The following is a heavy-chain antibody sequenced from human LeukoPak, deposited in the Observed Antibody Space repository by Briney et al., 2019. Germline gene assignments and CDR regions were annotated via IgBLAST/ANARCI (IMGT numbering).Heavy chain of an antibody. CDR1: GYTFTTHA. CDR3: ARAVGYCRTTTCYPAY. J-gene: IGHJ4*02. CDR2: INTNTGSP. Sequence: ASVKVSCKASGYTFTTHAIIWVRQAPGQGLEWMGRINTNTGSPTYAQGFTGRFVFSLDTSVNTAYLQISSLKAEDTAVYYCARAVGYCRTTTCYPAYWGQGTLVTVSS. D-gene: IGHD2-2*01. V-gene: IGHV7-4-1*02.